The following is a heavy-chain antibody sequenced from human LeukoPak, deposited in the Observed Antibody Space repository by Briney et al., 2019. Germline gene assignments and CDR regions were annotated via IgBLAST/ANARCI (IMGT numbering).Heavy chain of an antibody. V-gene: IGHV1-2*02. Sequence: ASVKVSCKASGYTFTDYPMHWLRQAPGQGLQWMGVFNPYSGATNYARNFQGRVTMTLDTSITTAYMELIRLRVDDTAIYFCARGAKVGATFDYWGQGTLLTVSS. D-gene: IGHD1-26*01. CDR1: GYTFTDYP. CDR2: FNPYSGAT. J-gene: IGHJ4*02. CDR3: ARGAKVGATFDY.